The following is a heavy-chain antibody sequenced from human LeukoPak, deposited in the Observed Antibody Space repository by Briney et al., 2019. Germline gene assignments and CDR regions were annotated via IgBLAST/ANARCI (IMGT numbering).Heavy chain of an antibody. CDR2: ISGSGGDT. J-gene: IGHJ1*01. CDR3: AKRLPTGAGGGFQH. V-gene: IGHV3-23*01. D-gene: IGHD4-11*01. Sequence: GSLGLSCAASGFTFSSYAMSWVRQAPGKGLEWVSAISGSGGDTYYAGSVKGRVTISRDNSKSTLYLQMNSLRAEDTAVYYCAKRLPTGAGGGFQHWGQGALVTVSS. CDR1: GFTFSSYA.